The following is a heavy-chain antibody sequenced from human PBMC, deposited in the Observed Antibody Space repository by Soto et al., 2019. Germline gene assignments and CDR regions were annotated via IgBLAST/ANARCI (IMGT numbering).Heavy chain of an antibody. J-gene: IGHJ4*02. V-gene: IGHV3-23*01. CDR2: ISGSGGST. Sequence: EVQLLESRGGLVQPGGSLRLSCAASGFTFSSYAMNWVRQAPGKGLEWVSGISGSGGSTNYADSVKGRFTISRDNSKNTLHLQMSSLRAEDTAVYYCAAAPRETVTPPWDYWGQGTLVTVSS. CDR3: AAAPRETVTPPWDY. CDR1: GFTFSSYA. D-gene: IGHD2-15*01.